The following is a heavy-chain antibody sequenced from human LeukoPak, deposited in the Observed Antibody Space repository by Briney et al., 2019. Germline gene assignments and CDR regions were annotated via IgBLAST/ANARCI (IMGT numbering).Heavy chain of an antibody. D-gene: IGHD5-24*01. J-gene: IGHJ4*02. Sequence: GESLKISCKGSGYRFTSYWIGWVRKMPGKGLEWMGIIYPVDSDTRYTPSFQGQVTISADKSISTAYLQWSSLKASDTAMYYCARGGTEMATILADYWDQGTLVTVYS. CDR2: IYPVDSDT. CDR1: GYRFTSYW. CDR3: ARGGTEMATILADY. V-gene: IGHV5-51*01.